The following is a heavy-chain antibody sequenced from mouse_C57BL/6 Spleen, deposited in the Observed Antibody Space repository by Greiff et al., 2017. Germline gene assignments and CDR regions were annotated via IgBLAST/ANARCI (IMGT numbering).Heavy chain of an antibody. Sequence: VKLVESGAELVKPGASVKLSCKASGYTFTEYTIHWVKQRSGQGLEWIGWFYPGSGSIKYNEKFKDKATLTADKSSSTVYMELSRLTSEDSAVYFCARHEDPVFPYYAMDYWGQGTSVTVSS. CDR1: GYTFTEYT. CDR2: FYPGSGSI. CDR3: ARHEDPVFPYYAMDY. J-gene: IGHJ4*01. V-gene: IGHV1-62-2*01.